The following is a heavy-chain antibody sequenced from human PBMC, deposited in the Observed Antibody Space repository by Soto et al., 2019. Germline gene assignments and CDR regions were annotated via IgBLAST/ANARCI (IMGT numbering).Heavy chain of an antibody. J-gene: IGHJ4*02. CDR2: IIPIFGIA. CDR3: ARDVAALDY. Sequence: SAEASCKDPRGGFSSYSITSVRQAPGHGLEWIGRIIPIFGIASYAQKFQGRVTITADESTGTAYMELSSLRSEDTAVYYCARDVAALDYWGQGTQVSVSS. CDR1: RGGFSSYS. V-gene: IGHV1-69*15. D-gene: IGHD6-13*01.